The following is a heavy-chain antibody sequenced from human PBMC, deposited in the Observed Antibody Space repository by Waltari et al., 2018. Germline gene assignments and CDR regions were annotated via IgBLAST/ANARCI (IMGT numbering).Heavy chain of an antibody. CDR2: IRDKANNYAT. D-gene: IGHD2-21*02. V-gene: IGHV3-73*01. Sequence: EVQLVQSGGGLVQPGGSLTLSCSVSGFTFSGSSIHWVRQASGKGLEWVGRIRDKANNYATEYGASVKGRFTFSRDDSKNTAYLQMNSLKTEDTAVYYCTTGHCGSDCYIYFYWGLGTLVTVSA. CDR3: TTGHCGSDCYIYFY. CDR1: GFTFSGSS. J-gene: IGHJ4*02.